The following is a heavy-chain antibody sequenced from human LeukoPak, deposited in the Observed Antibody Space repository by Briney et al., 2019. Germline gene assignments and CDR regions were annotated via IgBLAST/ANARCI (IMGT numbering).Heavy chain of an antibody. Sequence: GGSLRLSCAASGFTFTNYAMSWVRQAPGKGLGWVSGISGSGGSTNYADSVKGRFTISRDNSKNTLYLQMNSLRPEDTGVYYCAKGRYDYGSGSYLSDYWGQGTLVTVSS. D-gene: IGHD3-10*01. CDR2: ISGSGGST. J-gene: IGHJ4*02. CDR3: AKGRYDYGSGSYLSDY. CDR1: GFTFTNYA. V-gene: IGHV3-23*01.